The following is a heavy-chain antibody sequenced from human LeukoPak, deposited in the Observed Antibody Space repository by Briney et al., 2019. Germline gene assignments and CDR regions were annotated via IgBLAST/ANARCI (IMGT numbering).Heavy chain of an antibody. CDR2: IYSGGIT. CDR1: EFSVGSNY. V-gene: IGHV3-66*01. CDR3: AREHAFGELIDY. D-gene: IGHD3-10*01. J-gene: IGHJ4*02. Sequence: GGSLRLSCAASEFSVGSNYMTWVRQAPGKGLEWVSLIYSGGITYYADSVKGRFTISRDNSKNTLYLQMNSLRAEDTAVYYCAREHAFGELIDYWGQGALVTVSS.